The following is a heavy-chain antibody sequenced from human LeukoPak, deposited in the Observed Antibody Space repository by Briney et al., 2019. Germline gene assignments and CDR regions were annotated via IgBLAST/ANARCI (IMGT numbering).Heavy chain of an antibody. CDR2: IYYSGST. CDR1: GGSISSYY. V-gene: IGHV4-59*01. CDR3: ARDRSSGWYGKYYFDY. J-gene: IGHJ4*02. D-gene: IGHD6-19*01. Sequence: KSSETLSLTCTVSGGSISSYYWSWIRQPPGKGLEWIGYIYYSGSTNYNSSLKSRVTISVDTSKTHFSLKLSSVTAADTAVYYCARDRSSGWYGKYYFDYWGQGTLVTVSS.